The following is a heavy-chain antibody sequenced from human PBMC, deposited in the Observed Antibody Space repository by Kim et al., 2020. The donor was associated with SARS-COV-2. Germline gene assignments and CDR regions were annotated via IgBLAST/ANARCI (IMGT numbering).Heavy chain of an antibody. Sequence: SRKFQGRVTITRDTSASTAYMELSSLRSEDTAVYYCARGPYYYDSSGYYYFDYWGQGTLVTVSS. D-gene: IGHD3-22*01. CDR3: ARGPYYYDSSGYYYFDY. J-gene: IGHJ4*02. V-gene: IGHV1-3*01.